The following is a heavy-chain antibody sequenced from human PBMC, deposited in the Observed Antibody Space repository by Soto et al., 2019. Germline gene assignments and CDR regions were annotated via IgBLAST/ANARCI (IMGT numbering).Heavy chain of an antibody. V-gene: IGHV3-30*18. D-gene: IGHD3-22*01. CDR3: AKDRLSYYYDSSGLFDY. J-gene: IGHJ4*02. CDR1: GFTFSSYG. Sequence: QVQLVESGGGVVQPGRSLRLSCAASGFTFSSYGMHWVRQAPGKGLEWVAVISYDGSNKYYADSVKGRFTISRDNSKNTLYLQMNSLRAEDTAVYYCAKDRLSYYYDSSGLFDYWGQGTLVTVSS. CDR2: ISYDGSNK.